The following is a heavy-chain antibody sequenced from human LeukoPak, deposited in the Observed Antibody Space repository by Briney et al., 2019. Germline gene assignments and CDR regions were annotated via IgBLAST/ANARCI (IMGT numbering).Heavy chain of an antibody. CDR3: ARQLTSYSNDENWFDP. V-gene: IGHV4-59*05. Sequence: PSETLSLTCTVSGGSISSYYWSWIRQPPGRGLEWIGSIYYRGTTYYNPSLKSRVTVSVDTSKNQFSLRLSSVTAADTALYFCARQLTSYSNDENWFDPWGQGTLVTVSS. D-gene: IGHD4-11*01. CDR1: GGSISSYY. CDR2: IYYRGTT. J-gene: IGHJ5*02.